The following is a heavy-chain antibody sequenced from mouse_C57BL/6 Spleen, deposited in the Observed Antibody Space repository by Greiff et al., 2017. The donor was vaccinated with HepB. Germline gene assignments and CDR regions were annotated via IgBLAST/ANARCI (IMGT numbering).Heavy chain of an antibody. CDR2: IDPEDGET. J-gene: IGHJ4*01. D-gene: IGHD2-5*01. CDR3: AHFYSNYVSAMDY. Sequence: EVQLQQSGAELVKPGASVKLSCTASGFNIKDYYMHWVKQRTEQGLEWIGRIDPEDGETKNAPKFQGKATITADTSSNTAYLQLSSLTSEDTAVYYCAHFYSNYVSAMDYWGQGTSVTVSS. CDR1: GFNIKDYY. V-gene: IGHV14-2*01.